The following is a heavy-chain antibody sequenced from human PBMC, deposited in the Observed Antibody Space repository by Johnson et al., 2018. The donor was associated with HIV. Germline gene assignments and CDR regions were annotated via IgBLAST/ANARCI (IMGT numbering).Heavy chain of an antibody. Sequence: QVQLVESGGGVVQPGRSLRLSCAASGFTFSSYGMHWVRQAPGKGLEWVAVISYDGSNKYYADSVKGRFTISRDNSKNTLYLQMNSLRAEDTAVYYCARDQEYSDGYEGTVRAFDIWGQGTMVTVSS. D-gene: IGHD5-18*01. J-gene: IGHJ3*02. CDR1: GFTFSSYG. CDR3: ARDQEYSDGYEGTVRAFDI. CDR2: ISYDGSNK. V-gene: IGHV3-30*19.